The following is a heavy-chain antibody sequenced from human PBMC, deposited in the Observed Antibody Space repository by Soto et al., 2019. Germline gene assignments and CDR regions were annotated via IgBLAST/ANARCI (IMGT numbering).Heavy chain of an antibody. V-gene: IGHV1-3*01. J-gene: IGHJ4*02. CDR3: ARGLNVYYSDY. D-gene: IGHD3-10*01. CDR1: GYTFTSYA. Sequence: QVQLVQSGAEVKKPGASVKVSCKASGYTFTSYAMHWVRQAPGQRLEWMGWINAGNGNTKYSKKFQGRVTITRDTSASTAYMELSSLRSEDTAVYYCARGLNVYYSDYWGQGTLVTVSS. CDR2: INAGNGNT.